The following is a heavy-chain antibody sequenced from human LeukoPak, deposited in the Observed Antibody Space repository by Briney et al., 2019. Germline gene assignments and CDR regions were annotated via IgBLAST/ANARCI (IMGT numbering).Heavy chain of an antibody. CDR2: IYYSGST. D-gene: IGHD6-13*01. CDR1: GGSISSYY. Sequence: SETLSLTCTVSGGSISSYYWSWIRQPPGKGLEWIGYIYYSGSTNYNASLKSRFTISVDTSKNQFSLKLSSVTAADTVVYYCARPYSSSWGYFDLWGRGTLVTVSS. CDR3: ARPYSSSWGYFDL. V-gene: IGHV4-59*08. J-gene: IGHJ2*01.